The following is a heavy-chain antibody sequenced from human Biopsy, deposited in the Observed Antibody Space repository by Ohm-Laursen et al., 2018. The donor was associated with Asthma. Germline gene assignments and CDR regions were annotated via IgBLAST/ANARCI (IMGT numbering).Heavy chain of an antibody. CDR3: ARSFVLGIPDY. J-gene: IGHJ4*02. CDR2: INPNSGGT. CDR1: GDSFSNYA. Sequence: SVKVSCNVSGDSFSNYAISWVRQAPGQGLEWMGRINPNSGGTNYAQKFQGRVTMTRDTSISTAYMELSRLRSDDTAVYYCARSFVLGIPDYWGQGTLVTVSS. V-gene: IGHV1-2*06. D-gene: IGHD2-21*01.